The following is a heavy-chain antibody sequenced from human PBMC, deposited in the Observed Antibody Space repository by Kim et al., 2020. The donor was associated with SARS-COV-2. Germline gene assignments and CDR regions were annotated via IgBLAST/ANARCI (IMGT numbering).Heavy chain of an antibody. D-gene: IGHD2-15*01. V-gene: IGHV4-61*01. CDR3: ARDRVAATLNPPGWFDP. Sequence: SETLSLTCTVSGGSVSSGSYYWSWIRQPPGKGLEWIGYIYYSGSTNYNPSLKSRVTISVDTSKNQFSLKLSSVTAADTAVYYCARDRVAATLNPPGWFDPWGQGTLVTVSS. CDR1: GGSVSSGSYY. J-gene: IGHJ5*02. CDR2: IYYSGST.